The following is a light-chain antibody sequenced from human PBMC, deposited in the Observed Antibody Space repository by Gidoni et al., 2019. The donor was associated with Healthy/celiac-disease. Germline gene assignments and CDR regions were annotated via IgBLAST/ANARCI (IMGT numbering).Light chain of an antibody. CDR3: QQSYSTPT. CDR2: AAS. Sequence: DSQMTQSPSSLSASVGDRVTITCRASQSISSYLNWYQQKPGKAPKLLISAASSLQSGVPSRFSGSGSGTDFTLTISRLQPEDFATYYCQQSYSTPTFGPGTKVEIK. J-gene: IGKJ1*01. CDR1: QSISSY. V-gene: IGKV1-39*01.